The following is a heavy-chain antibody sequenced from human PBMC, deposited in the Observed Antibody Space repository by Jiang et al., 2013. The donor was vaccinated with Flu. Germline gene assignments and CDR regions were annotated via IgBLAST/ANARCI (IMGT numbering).Heavy chain of an antibody. V-gene: IGHV4-34*01. CDR1: GGPFSGYY. CDR3: ARGPPGYCSGGSCYSVYYYYGMDV. D-gene: IGHD2-15*01. CDR2: INHSGST. Sequence: LLKPSETLSLTCAVYGGPFSGYYWSWIRQPPGKGLEWIGEINHSGSTNYNPSLKSRVTISVDTSKNQFSLKLSSVTAADTAVYYCARGPPGYCSGGSCYSVYYYYGMDVWGQGTTVTVSS. J-gene: IGHJ6*02.